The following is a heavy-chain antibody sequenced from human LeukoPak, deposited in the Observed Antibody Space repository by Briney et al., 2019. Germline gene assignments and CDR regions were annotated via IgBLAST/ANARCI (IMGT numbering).Heavy chain of an antibody. CDR3: ARERGYSYGSNYYYGMDV. CDR1: GFTFSSYG. CDR2: IWYDGSNK. Sequence: GGSLRLSCAASGFTFSSYGMHWVRQAPGKGLEWVAVIWYDGSNKYYADSVKGRFTISRDNSKNTLYLQMNSLRAEDTAVYYCARERGYSYGSNYYYGMDVWDQGTTVTVSS. V-gene: IGHV3-33*01. D-gene: IGHD5-18*01. J-gene: IGHJ6*02.